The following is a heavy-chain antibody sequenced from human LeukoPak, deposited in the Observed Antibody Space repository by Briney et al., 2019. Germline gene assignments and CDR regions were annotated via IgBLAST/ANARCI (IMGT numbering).Heavy chain of an antibody. CDR1: GGTFSSYA. J-gene: IGHJ4*02. D-gene: IGHD5-12*01. Sequence: SVKVSCKASGGTFSSYAISWVRQAPGQGLEWMGGIVPIFGTANYAQKFQGRVTITADKSTSTAYMELSSLRSEDTAVYYCASLGGDIVATIDYWGQGTLVPVSS. CDR3: ASLGGDIVATIDY. CDR2: IVPIFGTA. V-gene: IGHV1-69*06.